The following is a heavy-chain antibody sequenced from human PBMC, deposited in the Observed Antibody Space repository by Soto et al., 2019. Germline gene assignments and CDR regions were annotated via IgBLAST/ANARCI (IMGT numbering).Heavy chain of an antibody. D-gene: IGHD1-26*01. CDR1: GYTFASSA. V-gene: IGHV1-3*04. CDR2: INTGNGDT. J-gene: IGHJ5*02. Sequence: VQLVQSGAEVKKPGASVKVSCKASGYTFASSAMHWLRQAPGQRLEWMGWINTGNGDTEYSQKFQGRVTFTRDTSANTTHMELSSLRSEDTAVFYCAKDREEGGFDPWGQGTLVTVSS. CDR3: AKDREEGGFDP.